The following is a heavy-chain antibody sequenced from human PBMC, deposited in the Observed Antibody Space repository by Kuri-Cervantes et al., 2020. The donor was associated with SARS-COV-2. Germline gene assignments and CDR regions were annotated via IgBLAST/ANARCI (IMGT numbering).Heavy chain of an antibody. J-gene: IGHJ4*02. CDR2: ISSNGGST. CDR1: GFTFSSYA. CDR3: VRSGAVAGTFDY. V-gene: IGHV3-64D*08. Sequence: GGSLRLSCSASGFTFSSYAMHWVREDPGKGLEYVSAISSNGGSTYYADSVKGRFTISKDNSKNTLYLQMSSLRAEDTAVYYCVRSGAVAGTFDYWGQGTLVTVSS. D-gene: IGHD6-19*01.